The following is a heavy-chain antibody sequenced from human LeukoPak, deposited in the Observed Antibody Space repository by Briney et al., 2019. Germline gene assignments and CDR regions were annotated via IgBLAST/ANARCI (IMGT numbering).Heavy chain of an antibody. CDR1: GFTFSSYG. CDR3: AKLPTYYYDSSGYYGYYFDY. D-gene: IGHD3-22*01. Sequence: GGSLRLSCAASGFTFSSYGMHWVRQAPGKGLEWVAFIRYDGSNKYYADSVKGRFTISRDNSKNTLYLQMNSLRAEDTAVYYCAKLPTYYYDSSGYYGYYFDYWGQGTLVTVSS. J-gene: IGHJ4*02. V-gene: IGHV3-30*02. CDR2: IRYDGSNK.